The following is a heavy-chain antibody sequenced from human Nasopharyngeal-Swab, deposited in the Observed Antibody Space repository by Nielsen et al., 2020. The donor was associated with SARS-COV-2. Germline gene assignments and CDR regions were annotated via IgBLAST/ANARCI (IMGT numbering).Heavy chain of an antibody. CDR1: EFSVTINY. CDR2: IYSGGST. V-gene: IGHV3-53*01. J-gene: IGHJ4*02. Sequence: GGSLRLSCAASEFSVTINYMNWVRPTPGKGLEWVSVIYSGGSTYYADSVKGRFTTSRDNSKNTLFLHMNSLRAEDTAVYYCAGSGGSELDYWGQGTLVTVSS. D-gene: IGHD3-10*01. CDR3: AGSGGSELDY.